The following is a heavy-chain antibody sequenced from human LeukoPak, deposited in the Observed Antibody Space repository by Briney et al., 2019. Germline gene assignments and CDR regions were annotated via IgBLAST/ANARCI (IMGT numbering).Heavy chain of an antibody. V-gene: IGHV1-46*01. CDR3: ARGAFQGYYYYGMDV. CDR2: INPSGGST. CDR1: GYTFTNYY. Sequence: ASVKVSCKASGYTFTNYYMQWVRQAPGQGLEWMGIINPSGGSTSYAQKFQGRVIMTGDTSTSTLYMELSSLTSDDTAVYYCARGAFQGYYYYGMDVWGQGTTVTVSS. J-gene: IGHJ6*02.